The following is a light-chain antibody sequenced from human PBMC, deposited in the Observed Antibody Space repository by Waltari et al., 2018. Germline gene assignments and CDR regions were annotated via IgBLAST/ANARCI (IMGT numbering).Light chain of an antibody. CDR2: AAS. Sequence: DIEMTQSPSSLSASVGDRVTVTCLSSETIMNYLNWYQQKPGEAPTLLIFAASSLTSWVPARFSGSGSGTDFTLTISSLRPEDFATYYCQQSFNHPRTFGRGTTVEI. CDR3: QQSFNHPRT. CDR1: ETIMNY. V-gene: IGKV1-39*01. J-gene: IGKJ4*01.